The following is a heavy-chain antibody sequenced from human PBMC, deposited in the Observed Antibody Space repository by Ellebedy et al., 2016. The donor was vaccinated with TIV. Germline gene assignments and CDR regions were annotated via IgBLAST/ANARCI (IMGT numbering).Heavy chain of an antibody. Sequence: SETLSLXXSVSGGSISSFYWSWIRQPAGKGLEWIGRVYTSGTTNYNPSLKSPVTMSVDTSKNQFSPKLSSVTAADTAVYYCARDFFTTPGTPRKEAFDLWGQGTMVTVSS. CDR3: ARDFFTTPGTPRKEAFDL. J-gene: IGHJ3*01. CDR1: GGSISSFY. V-gene: IGHV4-4*07. CDR2: VYTSGTT. D-gene: IGHD1-7*01.